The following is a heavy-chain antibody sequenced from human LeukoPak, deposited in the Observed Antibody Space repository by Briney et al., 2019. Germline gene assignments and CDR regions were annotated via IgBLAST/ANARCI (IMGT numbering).Heavy chain of an antibody. V-gene: IGHV1-2*02. CDR3: AREGRELLGFDY. D-gene: IGHD1-26*01. Sequence: GASVKVSCRASGYTFTGYYMHWGRQAPGQGPEGVGWINPNSGGTNYAQKFQGRVTMTRDTSISTAYMELSRLRSDDTAVYYCAREGRELLGFDYWGQGTLVTVSS. CDR2: INPNSGGT. CDR1: GYTFTGYY. J-gene: IGHJ4*02.